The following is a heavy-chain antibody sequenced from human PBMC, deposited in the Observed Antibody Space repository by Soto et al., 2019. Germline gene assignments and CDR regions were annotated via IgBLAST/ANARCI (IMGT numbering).Heavy chain of an antibody. Sequence: QSGGSLRLSXAASGFTFSSYSMNWVRQAPGKGLEWVSYISSSSSTIYYADPVKGRFTISRDNAKNSLYLQMNSLRDEDTAVYYCASDHDSSGHTTRDADYWGQGTLVTVSS. CDR1: GFTFSSYS. CDR2: ISSSSSTI. CDR3: ASDHDSSGHTTRDADY. D-gene: IGHD3-22*01. J-gene: IGHJ4*02. V-gene: IGHV3-48*02.